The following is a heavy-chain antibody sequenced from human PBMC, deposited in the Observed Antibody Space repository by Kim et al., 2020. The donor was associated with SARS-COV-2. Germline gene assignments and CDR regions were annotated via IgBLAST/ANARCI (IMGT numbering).Heavy chain of an antibody. CDR1: GGSFSGYY. D-gene: IGHD3-9*01. CDR2: INHSGST. Sequence: SETLSLTCAVYGGSFSGYYWSWIRQPPGKGLEWIGEINHSGSTNYNPSLKSRVTISVDTSKNQFSLKLSSVTAADTAVYYCARGYCDWLLSFDYWGQGTL. V-gene: IGHV4-34*01. J-gene: IGHJ4*02. CDR3: ARGYCDWLLSFDY.